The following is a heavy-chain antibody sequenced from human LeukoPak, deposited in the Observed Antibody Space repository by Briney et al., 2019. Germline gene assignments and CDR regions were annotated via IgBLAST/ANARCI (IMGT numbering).Heavy chain of an antibody. J-gene: IGHJ4*02. V-gene: IGHV7-4-1*02. CDR3: ARELCSGGSCYSSSDY. CDR2: INTNTGNP. Sequence: VASVKVSCKASGGTFSSYAISWVRQAPGQGLEWMGWINTNTGNPTYAQGFTGRFVFSLDTSVSTAYLQISSLKAEDTAVYYCARELCSGGSCYSSSDYWGQGTLVTVSS. CDR1: GGTFSSYA. D-gene: IGHD2-15*01.